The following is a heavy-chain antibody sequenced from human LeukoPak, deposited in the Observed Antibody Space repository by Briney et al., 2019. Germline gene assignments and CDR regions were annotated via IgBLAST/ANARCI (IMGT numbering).Heavy chain of an antibody. CDR1: GFTFNSYG. CDR3: ARAHLSSASTDYMTV. CDR2: ISYDGTNK. V-gene: IGHV3-30*03. Sequence: GGSLRLPCAASGFTFNSYGMHWVRQVPGKGLEWVAIISYDGTNKYYADSVKGRFTISRDSSKNTLYLQMNSLRPEDTAVYYCARAHLSSASTDYMTVWGKGTTVTVSS. J-gene: IGHJ6*03. D-gene: IGHD6-6*01.